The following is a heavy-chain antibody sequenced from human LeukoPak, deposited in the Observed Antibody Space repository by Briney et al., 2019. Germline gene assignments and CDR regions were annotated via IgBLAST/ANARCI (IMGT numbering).Heavy chain of an antibody. Sequence: GGSLRLSCAASAFTFIDYYMNWIRQAPGKGLEWVSSISSSSHYTNYADAVQGRFTISGDNAKNSLFLQMNSLTAEDTAVYYCARASGWPNLVDYWGQGTLVTVSS. J-gene: IGHJ4*02. V-gene: IGHV3-11*06. CDR1: AFTFIDYY. D-gene: IGHD6-19*01. CDR3: ARASGWPNLVDY. CDR2: ISSSSHYT.